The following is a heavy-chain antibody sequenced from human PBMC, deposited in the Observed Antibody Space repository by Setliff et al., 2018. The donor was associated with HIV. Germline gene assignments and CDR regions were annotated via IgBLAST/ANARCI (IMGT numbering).Heavy chain of an antibody. CDR3: ARGLLDYDSSDYRFDH. J-gene: IGHJ4*02. D-gene: IGHD3-22*01. CDR1: GYTFTDYY. V-gene: IGHV1-2*06. Sequence: ASVKVSCKASGYTFTDYYIHWVRQAPGQGLEWMGRINPYSGGTNYAERLHGSVTMTRDTSKSTAYMELTRLRSDDTAVYYCARGLLDYDSSDYRFDHWGQGTLVTVSS. CDR2: INPYSGGT.